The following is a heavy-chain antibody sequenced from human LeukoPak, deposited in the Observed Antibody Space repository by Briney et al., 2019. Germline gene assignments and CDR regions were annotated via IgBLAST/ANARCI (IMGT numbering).Heavy chain of an antibody. Sequence: SETLSLTCTVSGCSISSYYWSWIRQPPGKGLEWIGYIYYSGSTNYNPSLKSRVTISVDTSKNQFSLKLSSVTAADTAVYYCARARGSGTALTWFDPWGQGTLVTVSS. V-gene: IGHV4-59*01. D-gene: IGHD3-10*01. CDR2: IYYSGST. J-gene: IGHJ5*02. CDR1: GCSISSYY. CDR3: ARARGSGTALTWFDP.